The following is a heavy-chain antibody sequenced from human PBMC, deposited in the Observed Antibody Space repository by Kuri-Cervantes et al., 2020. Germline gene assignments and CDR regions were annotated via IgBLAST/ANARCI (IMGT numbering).Heavy chain of an antibody. CDR2: IYYSGST. Sequence: SETLSLTCTVSGGSISSYYWSWIRQPPGKGLEWIGYIYYSGSTNYNPSLKSRVTISVDTSKKQFSLELVSVTAADTAVYYCARYHDTAGYYFDFWGQGALVTVSS. V-gene: IGHV4-59*01. CDR1: GGSISSYY. CDR3: ARYHDTAGYYFDF. D-gene: IGHD3-9*01. J-gene: IGHJ4*02.